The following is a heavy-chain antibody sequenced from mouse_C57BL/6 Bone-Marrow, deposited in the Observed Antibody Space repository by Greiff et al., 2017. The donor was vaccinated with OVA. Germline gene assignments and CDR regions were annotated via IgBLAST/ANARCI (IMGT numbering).Heavy chain of an antibody. CDR1: GFSLTSYG. D-gene: IGHD1-1*01. V-gene: IGHV2-2*01. Sequence: VQLQQSGPGLVQPSQSLSITCTASGFSLTSYGVHWVRQSPGKGLEWLGVIWRGGGTDYYAAFISSLGIRKDNSTCQVFFKMNRRQADDAAVYYGARADYGSSYPHAMDYWGQGTSVTVSS. J-gene: IGHJ4*01. CDR2: IWRGGGT. CDR3: ARADYGSSYPHAMDY.